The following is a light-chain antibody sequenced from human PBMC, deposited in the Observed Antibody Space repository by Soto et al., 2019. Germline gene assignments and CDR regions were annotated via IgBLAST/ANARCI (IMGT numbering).Light chain of an antibody. J-gene: IGKJ4*01. CDR3: QQYADSPLT. CDR2: TAS. Sequence: ENVLTQSPGTLSLSPGERATLSCRASQSVGRNYIAWFQQKPGQAPRLLMHTASVRATGIPGRFSGSGSGTDFTLTISRLEPEDFAVFYCQQYADSPLTFGGGTKVEI. V-gene: IGKV3-20*01. CDR1: QSVGRNY.